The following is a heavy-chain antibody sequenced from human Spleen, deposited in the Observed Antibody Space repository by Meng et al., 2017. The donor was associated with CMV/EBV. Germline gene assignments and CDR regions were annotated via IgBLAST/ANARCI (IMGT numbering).Heavy chain of an antibody. CDR3: AKGTHYDFWSGYYFGY. D-gene: IGHD3-3*01. J-gene: IGHJ4*02. CDR1: GFTFSNYA. Sequence: GESLKISCAASGFTFSNYAMTWVRQAPGKGLEWVSAISGSGGSTYYADSVKGRFTISRDNSKNTLYLQMNSLRAEDTAVYYCAKGTHYDFWSGYYFGYWGQGTLVTVSS. CDR2: ISGSGGST. V-gene: IGHV3-23*01.